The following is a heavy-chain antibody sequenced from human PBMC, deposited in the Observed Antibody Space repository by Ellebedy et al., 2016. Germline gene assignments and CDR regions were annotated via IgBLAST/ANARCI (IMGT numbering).Heavy chain of an antibody. Sequence: ASVKVSCKASGGTFSSYAISWVRQAPGQGLEWMGRIIPILGIANYAQKLQGRVTITADKSTSTAYMELSSLRSEDTAVYYCATKYNFYYYYGMDVWGQGTTVTVSS. D-gene: IGHD6-6*01. CDR3: ATKYNFYYYYGMDV. V-gene: IGHV1-69*04. J-gene: IGHJ6*02. CDR2: IIPILGIA. CDR1: GGTFSSYA.